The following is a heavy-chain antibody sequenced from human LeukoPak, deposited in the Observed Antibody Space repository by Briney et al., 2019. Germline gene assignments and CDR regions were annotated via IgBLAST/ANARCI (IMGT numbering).Heavy chain of an antibody. Sequence: PGGSLRLSCAASTFTFGNYWMSWVRQAPGKGLEWVANIKEDGSKEYYVDSVKGRFTISRDNTKNSLYLQMNSLRAEDTAVYYCARDPAAWDYWGQGTLVTVSS. CDR2: IKEDGSKE. D-gene: IGHD6-13*01. J-gene: IGHJ4*02. V-gene: IGHV3-7*01. CDR1: TFTFGNYW. CDR3: ARDPAAWDY.